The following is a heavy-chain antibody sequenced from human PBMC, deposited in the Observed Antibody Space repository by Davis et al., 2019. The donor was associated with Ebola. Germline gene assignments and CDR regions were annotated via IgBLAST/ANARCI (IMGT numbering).Heavy chain of an antibody. Sequence: PGGSLRLSCAASGFTFSSYGMHWVRQAPGKGLEWVAVIWYDGSNKYYADSVKGRFTISRDNSKNTLYLQMNSLRAEDTAVYYCARDTDYYDSSGYYYGAFDIWGQGTMVTVSS. V-gene: IGHV3-33*01. D-gene: IGHD3-22*01. CDR2: IWYDGSNK. J-gene: IGHJ3*02. CDR3: ARDTDYYDSSGYYYGAFDI. CDR1: GFTFSSYG.